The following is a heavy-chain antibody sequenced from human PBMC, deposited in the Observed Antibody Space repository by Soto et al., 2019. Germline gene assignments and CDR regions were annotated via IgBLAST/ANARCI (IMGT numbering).Heavy chain of an antibody. Sequence: GGSLRLSCAASGFTFSSYAMSWVRQAPGKGLEWVSAISGSGGSTYYADSVKGRFTISRDNSKNTLYLQMNSLRAEDTAVYYCAKDRLHIVVVPAAMMGYNWFDPWGQGTLVTVSS. CDR2: ISGSGGST. CDR1: GFTFSSYA. CDR3: AKDRLHIVVVPAAMMGYNWFDP. D-gene: IGHD2-2*01. V-gene: IGHV3-23*01. J-gene: IGHJ5*02.